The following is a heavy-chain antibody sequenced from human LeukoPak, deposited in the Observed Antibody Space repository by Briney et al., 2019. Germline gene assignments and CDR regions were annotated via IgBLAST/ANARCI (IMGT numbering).Heavy chain of an antibody. CDR2: ISAYNDNT. V-gene: IGHV1-18*01. Sequence: ASVKVSCKASGYTFTSYGISWVRQAPGQGLEWMGWISAYNDNTNYAQKLQGRVTMTTDTSTSTAYMELRSLRSDDTAVYYCARDRSPTCSSTSCYPGRAAWFDPWGQGTLVTVSS. CDR1: GYTFTSYG. D-gene: IGHD2-2*01. CDR3: ARDRSPTCSSTSCYPGRAAWFDP. J-gene: IGHJ5*02.